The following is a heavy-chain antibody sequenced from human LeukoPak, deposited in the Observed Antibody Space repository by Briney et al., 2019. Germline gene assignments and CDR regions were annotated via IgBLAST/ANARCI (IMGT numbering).Heavy chain of an antibody. CDR1: GGTFSSYA. D-gene: IGHD3-3*01. CDR3: ARGFAYYDFWSGPEPYYYYMDV. CDR2: IIPIFGTA. J-gene: IGHJ6*03. V-gene: IGHV1-69*13. Sequence: SVKVSCKASGGTFSSYAISWVRQAPGQGLEWMGGIIPIFGTANYAQKFQGGVTITADESTSTAYMKLSSLRSEDTAVYYCARGFAYYDFWSGPEPYYYYMDVWGKGTTVTVSS.